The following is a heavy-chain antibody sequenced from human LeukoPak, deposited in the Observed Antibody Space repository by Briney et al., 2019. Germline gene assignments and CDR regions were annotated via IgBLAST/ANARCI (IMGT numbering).Heavy chain of an antibody. J-gene: IGHJ4*02. CDR3: ARDLGMAGIAPVDY. Sequence: SETLSLTCTVSGGSIRSTSYYWGWIRQPPWKGLEWIGSIYYSGSTYYNPSLKSRVTISVDTSKNQFSLKVTSVTAADTAVYYCARDLGMAGIAPVDYWGQGTLVTVSS. D-gene: IGHD6-19*01. CDR2: IYYSGST. CDR1: GGSIRSTSYY. V-gene: IGHV4-39*07.